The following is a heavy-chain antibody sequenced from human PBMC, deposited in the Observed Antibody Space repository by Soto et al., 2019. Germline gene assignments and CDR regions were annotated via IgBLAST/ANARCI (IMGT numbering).Heavy chain of an antibody. CDR2: IWYDGSNK. J-gene: IGHJ5*02. CDR1: GFTFSSYG. D-gene: IGHD6-19*01. Sequence: GGSLRLSCAASGFTFSSYGMHWVRQAPGKGLEWVAVIWYDGSNKYYADSVKGRFTISRDNSKNTLYLQMNSLRAEDTAVYYCAREVGSGCLDPWGQGTLVTVSS. CDR3: AREVGSGCLDP. V-gene: IGHV3-33*01.